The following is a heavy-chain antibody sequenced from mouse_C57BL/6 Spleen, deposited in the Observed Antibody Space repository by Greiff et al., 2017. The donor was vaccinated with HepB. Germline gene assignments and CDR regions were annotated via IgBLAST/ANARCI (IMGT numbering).Heavy chain of an antibody. CDR2: ITPSSGYT. J-gene: IGHJ2*01. D-gene: IGHD2-5*01. CDR3: ARGSSNQYYFDY. Sequence: VQLQQSGAELARPGASVKMSCKASGYTFTSYTMHWVKQRPGQGLEWIGYITPSSGYTKYNQKFKDTATLTADKSSSTAYMQLSSLTSEDSAVYYCARGSSNQYYFDYWGQGTTLTVSS. CDR1: GYTFTSYT. V-gene: IGHV1-4*01.